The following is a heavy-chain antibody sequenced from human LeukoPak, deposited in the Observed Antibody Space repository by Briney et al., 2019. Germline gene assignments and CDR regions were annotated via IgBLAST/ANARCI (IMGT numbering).Heavy chain of an antibody. V-gene: IGHV4-4*02. CDR3: VRGCSAGSCYGEY. CDR2: IYHSGTT. CDR1: GDSISSTSW. Sequence: PSETLSLTCAVSGDSISSTSWWSWVRQPPGKGLEWIGEIYHSGTTNYKPSLKSRVTISVDKSKNQFSLNVNSVTAADTAVYYCVRGCSAGSCYGEYWGQGTLVTVSS. J-gene: IGHJ4*02. D-gene: IGHD2-15*01.